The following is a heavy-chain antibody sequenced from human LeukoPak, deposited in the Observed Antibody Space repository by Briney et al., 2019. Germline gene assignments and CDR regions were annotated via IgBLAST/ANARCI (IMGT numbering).Heavy chain of an antibody. D-gene: IGHD2-15*01. J-gene: IGHJ5*02. V-gene: IGHV4-34*01. CDR2: INHSGST. CDR3: GGGPGECGGGSCGNGFAP. CDR1: GGSFSGYY. Sequence: SETLSLTCAVYGGSFSGYYWSWIRQPPGKGLEWIGEINHSGSTNYNPSLKSRVTISVDTSKNQFSLKLSSVTAADTAVYYWGGGPGECGGGSCGNGFAPGGREPLVTFP.